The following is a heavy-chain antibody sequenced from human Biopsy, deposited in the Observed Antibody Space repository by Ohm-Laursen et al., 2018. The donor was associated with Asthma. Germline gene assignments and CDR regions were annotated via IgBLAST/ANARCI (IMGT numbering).Heavy chain of an antibody. CDR2: INAANGNT. D-gene: IGHD3-9*01. J-gene: IGHJ3*02. V-gene: IGHV1-3*01. Sequence: SEKASCTASGYTLINYAIHWVRQAPGHSLEWMGWINAANGNTKYSQKFQGRLTISRDTSASTAYMDLSSLRSEDTAVYYCARTYFDFLTGQVHDAFAMWGQGTMVTVSS. CDR3: ARTYFDFLTGQVHDAFAM. CDR1: GYTLINYA.